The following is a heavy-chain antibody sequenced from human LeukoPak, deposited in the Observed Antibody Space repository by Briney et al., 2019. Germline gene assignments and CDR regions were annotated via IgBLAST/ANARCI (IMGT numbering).Heavy chain of an antibody. CDR1: GYTFTDHY. CDR2: INPSTGDT. Sequence: ASVKVSCKASGYTFTDHYIHWVRQAPGQGLEWMGWINPSTGDTNYVQEFQGRVTMTNDTSISTAYMELSRLRSDDTAVYYCARTLLWRGYSYGYSFDYYYYYMDVWGKGTTVTVSS. V-gene: IGHV1-2*02. CDR3: ARTLLWRGYSYGYSFDYYYYYMDV. J-gene: IGHJ6*03. D-gene: IGHD5-18*01.